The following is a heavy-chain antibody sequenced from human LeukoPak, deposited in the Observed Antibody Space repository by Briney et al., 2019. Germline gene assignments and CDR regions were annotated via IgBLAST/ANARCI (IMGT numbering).Heavy chain of an antibody. J-gene: IGHJ4*03. CDR2: INAGNGNT. Sequence: ASVKVSCKASGYTFTSYAMHWVRQAPGQRLEWMGWINAGNGNTKYSQKFQGRVTITRDTSASTAYMELSSLRSEDTAVYYCARGGSGWYGDMYYFDYWGQGTTVTVSS. V-gene: IGHV1-3*01. CDR1: GYTFTSYA. CDR3: ARGGSGWYGDMYYFDY. D-gene: IGHD6-19*01.